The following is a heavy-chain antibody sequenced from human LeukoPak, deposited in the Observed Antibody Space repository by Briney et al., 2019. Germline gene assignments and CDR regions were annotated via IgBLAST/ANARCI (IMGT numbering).Heavy chain of an antibody. CDR3: ARVQSADYDRAFDI. CDR2: IYYTGNT. J-gene: IGHJ3*02. V-gene: IGHV4-59*01. D-gene: IGHD3-10*02. CDR1: GGSISTFY. Sequence: SETLSLTCTVSGGSISTFYWSWIRQPPGKGLGWSGYIYYTGNTNYNPSLKSRVTISVDTSKNQFSLKLSSVTAADTAVYFCARVQSADYDRAFDIWGQGTMVTVSS.